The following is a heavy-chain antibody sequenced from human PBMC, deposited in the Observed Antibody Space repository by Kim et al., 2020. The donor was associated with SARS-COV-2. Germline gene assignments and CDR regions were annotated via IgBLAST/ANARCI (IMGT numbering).Heavy chain of an antibody. CDR3: ARAGLLEGGGLFFDY. J-gene: IGHJ4*02. V-gene: IGHV3-21*01. Sequence: GKGRSTLSRDTDKNSRYLQMNSLRAEETAVYYCARAGLLEGGGLFFDYWGQGTLVTVSS. D-gene: IGHD2-15*01.